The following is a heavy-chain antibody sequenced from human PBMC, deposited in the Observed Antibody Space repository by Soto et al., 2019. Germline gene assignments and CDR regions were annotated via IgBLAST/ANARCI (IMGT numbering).Heavy chain of an antibody. V-gene: IGHV4-39*01. J-gene: IGHJ6*02. CDR1: GGSISSSSYY. Sequence: QLQLQESGPGLVKPSETLSLTCTVSGGSISSSSYYWGWIRQPPGKGLEWIGSIYYSGSTYYNPSLKSRVTISVDTSKNQFSLKLSSVTAADTAVYYCATLDTAMAPEPYYYYYGMDVWGQGTTVTVSS. CDR3: ATLDTAMAPEPYYYYYGMDV. D-gene: IGHD5-18*01. CDR2: IYYSGST.